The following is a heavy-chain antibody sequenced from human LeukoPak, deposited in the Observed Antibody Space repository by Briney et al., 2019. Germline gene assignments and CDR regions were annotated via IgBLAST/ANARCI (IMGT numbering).Heavy chain of an antibody. Sequence: PGGSLRLSCAASGFIFSSYGMHWVRQAPGKGLEWVAFIRYDGSNKYYADPVKGRFTISRDNSKNTLYLQMNSLRAEDTAVYYCARDTEPPSEIDYWGQGTLVTVSS. CDR1: GFIFSSYG. J-gene: IGHJ4*02. D-gene: IGHD1-14*01. V-gene: IGHV3-30*02. CDR3: ARDTEPPSEIDY. CDR2: IRYDGSNK.